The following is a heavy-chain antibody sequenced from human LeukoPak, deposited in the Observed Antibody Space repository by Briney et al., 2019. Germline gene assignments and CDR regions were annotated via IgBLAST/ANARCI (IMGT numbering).Heavy chain of an antibody. D-gene: IGHD5-12*01. V-gene: IGHV4-34*01. CDR1: GGSFSGYY. CDR3: ARGFFSFWSNIGVTASAWFDP. J-gene: IGHJ5*02. CDR2: INHSGST. Sequence: LETLSLTCAVYGGSFSGYYWSWIRQPPGKGLEWIGEINHSGSTNYTPSLKSRVTISLYTSKNQFSLKLSSVSAADTAVYYCARGFFSFWSNIGVTASAWFDPWGQGTLVTVSS.